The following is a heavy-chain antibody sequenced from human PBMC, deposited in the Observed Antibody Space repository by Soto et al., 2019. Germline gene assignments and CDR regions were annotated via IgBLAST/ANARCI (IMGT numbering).Heavy chain of an antibody. CDR1: GFSHSTSGVG. Sequence: QITLKESGPTLVKPTQTRTLTCTFSGFSHSTSGVGVGWIRQPPGKALEWLAVIHWDDDKGYSPSLKSRLTITKDTSKNQVVLRMTNINPVDKATNYCAHRSHEGVVMSDFDYWGQGTLFTVYS. CDR2: IHWDDDK. V-gene: IGHV2-5*02. CDR3: AHRSHEGVVMSDFDY. D-gene: IGHD3-3*01. J-gene: IGHJ4*02.